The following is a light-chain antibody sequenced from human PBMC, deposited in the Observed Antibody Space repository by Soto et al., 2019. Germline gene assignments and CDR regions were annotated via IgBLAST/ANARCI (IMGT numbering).Light chain of an antibody. CDR2: DAS. J-gene: IGKJ5*01. CDR1: QSVSSN. Sequence: TQSPAPLSVSPGERATLSCRASQSVSSNLAWYQQKPGQAPRLLIYDASNRATGIPARFTGSGSGTDFNLTISTLEPEDFAVYYCQQRQYWPPITFGQGTRLEIK. CDR3: QQRQYWPPIT. V-gene: IGKV3-11*01.